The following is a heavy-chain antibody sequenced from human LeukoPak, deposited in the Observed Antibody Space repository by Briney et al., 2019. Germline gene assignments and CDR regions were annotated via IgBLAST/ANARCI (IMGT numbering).Heavy chain of an antibody. V-gene: IGHV3-7*04. D-gene: IGHD2-2*02. CDR1: GFTFSAYW. CDR3: ARDIPYGLSYFDS. Sequence: GGSLRLSCAASGFTFSAYWMSWVRQAPGKGLEFVANIKGDGSDQNYVDSVKGRFTISRDNAKDSLYLHLNSLRVEDTAVYFCARDIPYGLSYFDSWGQGTLVTVSS. J-gene: IGHJ4*02. CDR2: IKGDGSDQ.